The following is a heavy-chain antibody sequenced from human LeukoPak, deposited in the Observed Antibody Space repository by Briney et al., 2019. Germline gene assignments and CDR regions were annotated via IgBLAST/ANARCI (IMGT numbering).Heavy chain of an antibody. Sequence: GGSLRLSCAASGFTFSSYGMHWVRQAPGKGLEWISAISGSGGSKYYADSVKGRFTISRDTSTNTLYLQLNSLRVDDTAVYFCAKEWRFSSSWYQYYFDYWGQGTLVTVSS. V-gene: IGHV3-23*01. D-gene: IGHD6-13*01. CDR3: AKEWRFSSSWYQYYFDY. CDR2: ISGSGGSK. J-gene: IGHJ4*02. CDR1: GFTFSSYG.